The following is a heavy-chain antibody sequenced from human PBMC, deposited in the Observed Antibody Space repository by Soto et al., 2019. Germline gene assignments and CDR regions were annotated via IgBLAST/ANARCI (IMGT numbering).Heavy chain of an antibody. Sequence: QVQLVQSGAEVKKPGASVKVSCKASGYTFTSYYMHWVRQAPGQGLEWMGIINPSGGSTSYAQKFQGRVTMTRETSTSTVYMELSSLRSEDTAVYYCARAYSSSWTPWGYYYGMDVWGQGTTVTVSS. J-gene: IGHJ6*02. CDR2: INPSGGST. D-gene: IGHD6-13*01. CDR3: ARAYSSSWTPWGYYYGMDV. CDR1: GYTFTSYY. V-gene: IGHV1-46*01.